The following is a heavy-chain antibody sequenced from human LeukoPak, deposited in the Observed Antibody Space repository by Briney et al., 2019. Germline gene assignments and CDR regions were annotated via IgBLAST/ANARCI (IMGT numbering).Heavy chain of an antibody. J-gene: IGHJ4*02. CDR1: GGSISSRSFY. V-gene: IGHV4-39*01. CDR2: IYYSGST. D-gene: IGHD6-13*01. CDR3: AHLAKIAVAGTYFDY. Sequence: PSETLSLTCTVSGGSISSRSFYWGWIRQPPGKGLEWIVSIYYSGSTYCNPSLKSRLSMSVDTSKNQFSLNLNSVTAADTAVYYCAHLAKIAVAGTYFDYWGLGALVTVSS.